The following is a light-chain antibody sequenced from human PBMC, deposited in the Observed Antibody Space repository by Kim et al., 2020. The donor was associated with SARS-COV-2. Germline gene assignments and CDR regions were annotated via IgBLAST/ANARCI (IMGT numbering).Light chain of an antibody. CDR1: HFISRN. Sequence: LSVSPGERATLSCRASHFISRNLAWYQQQPGQAPRLLIYGASTRATGIPARFSGSGSGTEFTLTISSLQSEDFAVYYCHQSNDWPTFGQGTKLEI. J-gene: IGKJ2*01. CDR3: HQSNDWPT. CDR2: GAS. V-gene: IGKV3D-15*01.